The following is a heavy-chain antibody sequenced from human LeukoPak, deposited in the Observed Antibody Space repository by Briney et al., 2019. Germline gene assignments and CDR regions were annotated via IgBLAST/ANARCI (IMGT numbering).Heavy chain of an antibody. CDR3: ARDQEGFDY. CDR1: GGTFSSYA. Sequence: VKVSCKASGGTFSSYAISWVRQAPGQGLEWMGMIYPRDGSTSYAQKFQGRVTVTRDTSTSTVHMELSGLRSEDTAVYYCARDQEGFDYWGQGTLVTVSS. V-gene: IGHV1-46*01. J-gene: IGHJ4*02. CDR2: IYPRDGST.